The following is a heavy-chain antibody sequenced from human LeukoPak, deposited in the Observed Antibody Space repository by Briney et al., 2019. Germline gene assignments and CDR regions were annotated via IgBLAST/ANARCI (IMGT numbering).Heavy chain of an antibody. CDR3: TRPSADDYGSNDY. CDR1: GFTFSDCT. CDR2: LSRTSRTPTYA. Sequence: GGSLRLSCAASGFTFSDCTMNWVRQAPGKGLEWVSSLSRTSRTPTYAYYADSVKGRFTISRDNDRNELYLQMNSLRAEDTAVYYCTRPSADDYGSNDYWGQGTQVTVSS. V-gene: IGHV3-21*06. D-gene: IGHD4-17*01. J-gene: IGHJ4*02.